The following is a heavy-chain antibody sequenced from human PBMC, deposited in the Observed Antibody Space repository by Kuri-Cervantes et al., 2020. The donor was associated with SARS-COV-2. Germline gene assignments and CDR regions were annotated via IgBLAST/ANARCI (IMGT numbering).Heavy chain of an antibody. CDR1: GFTFSTFG. J-gene: IGHJ5*02. Sequence: SLKISCAASGFTFSTFGMHWVRQAPGKGLEWVSGISWNSGSIGYADSVKGRFTISRDNAKNSLYLQMNSLRAEDTALYYCAKDRMVQGVIRGTAFDPWGQGTLVTVSS. CDR3: AKDRMVQGVIRGTAFDP. D-gene: IGHD3-10*01. CDR2: ISWNSGSI. V-gene: IGHV3-9*01.